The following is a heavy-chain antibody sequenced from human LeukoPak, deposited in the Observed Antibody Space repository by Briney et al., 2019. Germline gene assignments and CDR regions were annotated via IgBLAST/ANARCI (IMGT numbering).Heavy chain of an antibody. J-gene: IGHJ4*02. CDR3: ARVRTYTSGSYTNDY. V-gene: IGHV3-48*02. Sequence: GGLRLSCAASGFTFSSYSINWVRQAPGKELEWVSVISSTSSTIYYPDSVKGRFTISRDNAKNSLYLQMNSLRDEDTAVYYCARVRTYTSGSYTNDYWGQGTLVTVSS. CDR1: GFTFSSYS. CDR2: ISSTSSTI. D-gene: IGHD3-10*01.